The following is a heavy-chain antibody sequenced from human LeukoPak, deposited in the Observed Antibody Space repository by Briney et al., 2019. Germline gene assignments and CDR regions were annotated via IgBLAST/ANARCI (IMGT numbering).Heavy chain of an antibody. V-gene: IGHV4-38-2*01. J-gene: IGHJ4*02. CDR2: IYHSGST. D-gene: IGHD5-12*01. CDR3: ARRHRGYSGYEYFDY. CDR1: GYSISSGYY. Sequence: PSETLSLTCAVSGYSISSGYYWGWIRQPPGKGLEWIGSIYHSGSTYYNPSLESRVTIPVDTSKNQFSLKLSSVTAADTAVYYCARRHRGYSGYEYFDYWGQGTLVTVSS.